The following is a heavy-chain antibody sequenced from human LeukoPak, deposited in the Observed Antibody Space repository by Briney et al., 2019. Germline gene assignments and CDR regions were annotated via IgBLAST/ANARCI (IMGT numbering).Heavy chain of an antibody. D-gene: IGHD1-26*01. V-gene: IGHV3-48*04. CDR3: ARGRTYEASGSYRY. Sequence: GGSLRLSCAASGFTFSSYSMNWVRQAPGKGLEWVSYISSSSSTIYYADSVKGRFTISRDNAKNSLYLQMNSLRAEDTAVYYCARGRTYEASGSYRYWGQGTLVTVSA. J-gene: IGHJ4*02. CDR1: GFTFSSYS. CDR2: ISSSSSTI.